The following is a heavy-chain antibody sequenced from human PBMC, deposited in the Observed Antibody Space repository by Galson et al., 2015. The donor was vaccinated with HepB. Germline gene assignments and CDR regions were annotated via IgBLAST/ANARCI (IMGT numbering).Heavy chain of an antibody. V-gene: IGHV4-61*01. J-gene: IGHJ4*02. CDR2: IYYSGST. CDR1: GGSVSSGSYY. CDR3: ARVVDTAMVLGYFDY. Sequence: LTCTVSGGSVSSGSYYWSWIRQPPGKGLEWIGYIYYSGSTNYNPSLKSRVTISVDTSKNQFSLKLSSVTAADTAVYYCARVVDTAMVLGYFDYWGQGTLVTVSS. D-gene: IGHD5-18*01.